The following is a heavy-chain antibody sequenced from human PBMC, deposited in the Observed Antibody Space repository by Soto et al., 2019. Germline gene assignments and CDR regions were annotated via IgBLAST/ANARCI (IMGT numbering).Heavy chain of an antibody. CDR2: IGGGGTDR. CDR3: AKDALPYNGKWDWFDP. D-gene: IGHD1-20*01. V-gene: IGHV3-23*01. CDR1: GFTFSDYA. Sequence: DVQLLESGGGLVQPGGSLRLSCAASGFTFSDYAMTWVRQAPGKGPEWVSSIGGGGTDRYYADSVKGRFTISRDDYQNTMFLQMSSLRSDDTAVYYCAKDALPYNGKWDWFDPWGQGTLVTVSS. J-gene: IGHJ5*02.